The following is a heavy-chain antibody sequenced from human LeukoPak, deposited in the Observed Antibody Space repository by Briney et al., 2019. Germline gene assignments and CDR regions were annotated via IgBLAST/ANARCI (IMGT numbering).Heavy chain of an antibody. CDR3: ARGKWEPGIHGAFDI. Sequence: ASVKVSCKASGYTFTGYYMHWVRQAPGQGLEWMGWINPNSGGTNYAQKFQGRVTMTRDTSISTAYMELSRLRSDDTAVYYCARGKWEPGIHGAFDIWGQGTMVTVSS. CDR2: INPNSGGT. V-gene: IGHV1-2*02. J-gene: IGHJ3*02. CDR1: GYTFTGYY. D-gene: IGHD1-26*01.